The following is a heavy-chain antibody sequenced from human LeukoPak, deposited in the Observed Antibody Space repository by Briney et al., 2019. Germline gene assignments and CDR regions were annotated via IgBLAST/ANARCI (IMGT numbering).Heavy chain of an antibody. D-gene: IGHD2-2*02. CDR2: ISGSGGST. J-gene: IGHJ4*02. V-gene: IGHV3-23*01. Sequence: PGGSLRLSCAASGFTFSSYAMSWVRQAPGRGLEWVSAISGSGGSTYYADSVKGRFTISRDNSKNTLYLQMNSLRAEDMAVYYCARDIVVVPAAIATGDYWGQGTLVTVSS. CDR3: ARDIVVVPAAIATGDY. CDR1: GFTFSSYA.